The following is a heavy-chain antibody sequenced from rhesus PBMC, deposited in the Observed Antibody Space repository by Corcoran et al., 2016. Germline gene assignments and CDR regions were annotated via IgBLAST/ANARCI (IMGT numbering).Heavy chain of an antibody. CDR2: INPSNGNT. J-gene: IGHJ4*01. Sequence: QVQLVQSGAEVKKPGASVKLSCKASGYTFTSYYKHWVRQPPEQVIDWMGGINPSNGNTGYAQKFQSRVTMTRDTSTSTAYMELNSLRSEDTAVYYCARRRLWFDYWGQGVLVTVSS. D-gene: IGHD4-17*01. CDR1: GYTFTSYY. CDR3: ARRRLWFDY. V-gene: IGHV1S9*01.